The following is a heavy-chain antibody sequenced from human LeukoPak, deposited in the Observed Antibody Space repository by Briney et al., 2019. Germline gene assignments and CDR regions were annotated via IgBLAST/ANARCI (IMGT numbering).Heavy chain of an antibody. D-gene: IGHD2-15*01. CDR2: IYYSGST. Sequence: SQTLSLTCTVSGGSISSGDYYWSWIRQPPGKGLEWIGYIYYSGSTYYNPSLKSRVTISVDTSKNQFSLKLSSVTAADTAVYYCARDRVSCCSGGSCYYYYYGMDVWGQGTTVTVSS. V-gene: IGHV4-30-4*01. CDR3: ARDRVSCCSGGSCYYYYYGMDV. CDR1: GGSISSGDYY. J-gene: IGHJ6*02.